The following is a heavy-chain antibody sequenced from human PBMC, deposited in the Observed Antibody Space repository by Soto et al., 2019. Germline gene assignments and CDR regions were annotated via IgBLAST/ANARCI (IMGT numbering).Heavy chain of an antibody. V-gene: IGHV3-73*01. D-gene: IGHD4-17*01. J-gene: IGHJ4*02. CDR1: GFAFSGSA. CDR2: VRSKAYSYAT. Sequence: EVQLVESGGGLVQPGGSLKLSCAASGFAFSGSAMNWVRRASGKGLEWVGRVRSKAYSYATAYAASVTGRFTISRDDSTNMAYLQMKSLKTEDTAVYYCTTHYDWGQGTLVTVSS. CDR3: TTHYD.